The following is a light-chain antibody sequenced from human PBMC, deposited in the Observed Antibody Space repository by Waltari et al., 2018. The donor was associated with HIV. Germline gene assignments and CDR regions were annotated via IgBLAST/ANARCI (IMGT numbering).Light chain of an antibody. CDR1: QGVSTN. V-gene: IGKV3-15*01. Sequence: EVVMTQSPATLSVSPGERATLSCRASQGVSTNLAWHQQKPGQAPRLLIYGSSTRATGIPARFSGSVAGTEFTLTISSLQSEYFAVYYCQQYNDWPLTFGGGTKVEIK. CDR2: GSS. J-gene: IGKJ4*01. CDR3: QQYNDWPLT.